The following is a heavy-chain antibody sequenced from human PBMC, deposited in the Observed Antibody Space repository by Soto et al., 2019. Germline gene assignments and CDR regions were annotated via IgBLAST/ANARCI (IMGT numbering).Heavy chain of an antibody. CDR3: AKDRGIIVKAGDAFDV. CDR2: ITGSGGST. V-gene: IGHV3-23*01. CDR1: GLTFSNYA. D-gene: IGHD3-16*02. Sequence: EVQVLESGGGLVQPGGSLRLSCAASGLTFSNYAMSWVRQAPGKGLEWVSGITGSGGSTNYADSVKGRFTISRDRSKNTVSLQMDSLRAEDTAVYYCAKDRGIIVKAGDAFDVWGQGTKVTVSS. J-gene: IGHJ3*01.